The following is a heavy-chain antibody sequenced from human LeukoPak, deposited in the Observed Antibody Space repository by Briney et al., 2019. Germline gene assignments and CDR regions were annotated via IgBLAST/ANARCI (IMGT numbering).Heavy chain of an antibody. J-gene: IGHJ4*02. CDR2: IYYSGST. CDR3: ARTNGSGSPSFDY. CDR1: GGSISSYY. D-gene: IGHD3-10*01. V-gene: IGHV4-59*12. Sequence: SETLSLTCPVSGGSISSYYWSWIRQPPGKGLEWIGYIYYSGSTNYNPSLKSRVTISVDTSKNQFSLKLSSVTAADTAVYYCARTNGSGSPSFDYWGQGTLVTVSS.